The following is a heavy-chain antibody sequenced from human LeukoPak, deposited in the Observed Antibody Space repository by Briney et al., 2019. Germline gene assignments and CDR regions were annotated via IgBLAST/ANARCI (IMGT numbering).Heavy chain of an antibody. J-gene: IGHJ4*02. V-gene: IGHV3-9*01. CDR2: ISWNSGSI. CDR1: GFTFDDYA. Sequence: GGSLRLSCAASGFTFDDYAMHWVRQAPGKGLEWVSGISWNSGSIGYADSVKGRFTISRDNSKNTLYLQMNSLRAEDTAVYYCARDLAEPVPAAPSFAYWGQGTLVTVSS. CDR3: ARDLAEPVPAAPSFAY. D-gene: IGHD2-2*01.